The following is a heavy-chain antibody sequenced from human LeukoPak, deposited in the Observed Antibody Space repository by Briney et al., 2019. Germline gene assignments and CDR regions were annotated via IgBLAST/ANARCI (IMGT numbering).Heavy chain of an antibody. D-gene: IGHD5-18*01. CDR1: GYSFTSYW. J-gene: IGHJ3*02. Sequence: GESLKISCKGSGYSFTSYWIGWVRQMPGKGLEWMGIIYPGDSDTRYSPSFQGQVTISADKSISTAYLQWSSLKASDTAMYYCARPETPNSYGYVVAFDIWGQGTMVTVSS. CDR2: IYPGDSDT. V-gene: IGHV5-51*01. CDR3: ARPETPNSYGYVVAFDI.